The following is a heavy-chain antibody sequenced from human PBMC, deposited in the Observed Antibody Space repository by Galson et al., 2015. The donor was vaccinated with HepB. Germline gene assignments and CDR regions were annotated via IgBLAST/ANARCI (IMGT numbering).Heavy chain of an antibody. D-gene: IGHD4-17*01. CDR1: GYSFTNYW. J-gene: IGHJ5*01. Sequence: QSGAEVKKPAESLRISCEAHGYSFTNYWISWVRQMPGKGLEWMGRIDPRDSYTSYNPSFQGHVTISADKSIGTVYLQWNSLNASDTAMYYCAGRLYYGEFDSWGQGTLVTVSS. V-gene: IGHV5-10-1*01. CDR2: IDPRDSYT. CDR3: AGRLYYGEFDS.